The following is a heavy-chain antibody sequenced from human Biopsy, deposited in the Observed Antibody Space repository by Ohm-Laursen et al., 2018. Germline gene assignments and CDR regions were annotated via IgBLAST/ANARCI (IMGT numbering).Heavy chain of an antibody. CDR3: ARGSNEYGGLYFPH. D-gene: IGHD4-23*01. J-gene: IGHJ1*01. Sequence: SDTLSLTWTVSGGSFTGHYWSWIRQPPGKGLEWIGHISYTGYTSYKPSLKSRVTISLGTSRKRFSLRLTSLAAADTAVYYCARGSNEYGGLYFPHWGQGTLVTVSS. CDR2: ISYTGYT. CDR1: GGSFTGHY. V-gene: IGHV4-59*11.